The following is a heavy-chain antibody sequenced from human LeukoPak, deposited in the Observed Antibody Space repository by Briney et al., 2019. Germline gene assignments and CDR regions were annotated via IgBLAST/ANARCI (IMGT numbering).Heavy chain of an antibody. D-gene: IGHD3-10*01. J-gene: IGHJ5*02. V-gene: IGHV4-34*01. CDR3: ARRASYYGSGSYYKNWFDP. CDR1: GGSFSGYY. CDR2: INHSGST. Sequence: SPSETLSLTCAVYGGSFSGYYWSWIRQPPGKGLEWIGEINHSGSTNYNPSLKSRVIISVDTSKNQFSLKLSSVTAADTAVYYCARRASYYGSGSYYKNWFDPWGQGTLVTVSS.